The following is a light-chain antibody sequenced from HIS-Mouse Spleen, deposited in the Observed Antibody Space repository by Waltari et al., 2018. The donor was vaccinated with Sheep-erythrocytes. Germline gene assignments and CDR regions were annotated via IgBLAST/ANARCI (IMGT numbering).Light chain of an antibody. J-gene: IGKJ1*01. CDR1: QSVSSN. CDR3: QQYNNWPWT. V-gene: IGKV3-15*01. Sequence: EIVMTQSPATLSVSPGERATLSCRASQSVSSNLTWYQQKPGQAHRLLIYGASTRATGIPARVSGSGSGTEFTLTISSMQSEEFAVYYCQQYNNWPWTFGQGTKVEIK. CDR2: GAS.